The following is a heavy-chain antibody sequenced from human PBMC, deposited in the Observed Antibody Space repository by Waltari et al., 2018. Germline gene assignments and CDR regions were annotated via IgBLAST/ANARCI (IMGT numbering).Heavy chain of an antibody. CDR1: GGTFSRYA. CDR3: ARDGGGGANDAFDI. D-gene: IGHD3-16*01. V-gene: IGHV1-69*01. J-gene: IGHJ3*02. CDR2: IIPILGTA. Sequence: QVQLVQSGAEVKKPGSSVKVSCQASGGTFSRYAISWVRQAPGQGLEWMGGIIPILGTANYAQKFKGRVTITADESTSTAYMELSSLRSEDTAVYYCARDGGGGANDAFDIWGQGTMVTVSS.